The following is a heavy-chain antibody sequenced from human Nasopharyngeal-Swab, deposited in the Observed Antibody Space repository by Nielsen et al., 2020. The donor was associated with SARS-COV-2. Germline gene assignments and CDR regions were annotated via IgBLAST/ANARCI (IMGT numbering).Heavy chain of an antibody. D-gene: IGHD6-13*01. J-gene: IGHJ4*02. Sequence: GVLKISCAASGFIFSNYAMSWVRQAPGKGLEWVSAISGNGGSTYHAESVKGRFTISRDNSKNTLYLEMNSLRVEDTALYYCAKDLAPGYSSSLESDYWGQGTLATVSS. CDR1: GFIFSNYA. CDR2: ISGNGGST. V-gene: IGHV3-23*01. CDR3: AKDLAPGYSSSLESDY.